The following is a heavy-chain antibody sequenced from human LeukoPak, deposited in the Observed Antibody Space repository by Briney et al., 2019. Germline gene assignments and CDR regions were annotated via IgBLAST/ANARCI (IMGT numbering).Heavy chain of an antibody. Sequence: GGSLRLSCSASGFPFSTLGMHWVRQAPGKGLEHVSTIGSDGDGTYYADSVKDRFIISRDDSKNAVYLQMSSLRPEDTAVYYCVSPVFINFWGQGTLVTVSS. J-gene: IGHJ4*01. D-gene: IGHD1-14*01. CDR3: VSPVFINF. CDR2: IGSDGDGT. V-gene: IGHV3-64D*06. CDR1: GFPFSTLG.